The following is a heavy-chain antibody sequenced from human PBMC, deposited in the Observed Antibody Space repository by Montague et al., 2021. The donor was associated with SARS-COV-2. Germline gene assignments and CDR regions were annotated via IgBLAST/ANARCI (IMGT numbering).Heavy chain of an antibody. D-gene: IGHD3-10*01. CDR1: GGSISSSSYY. CDR3: AKLLWFRSGFDY. J-gene: IGHJ4*02. V-gene: IGHV4-39*07. Sequence: SETLSLTCTVSGGSISSSSYYWGWIRQPPGKGLEWIGSIYYSGSTYYNPSLKSRVTISVDTSKNQFSLKLSSVTAADTAVYYCAKLLWFRSGFDYWGQGTLVTVSS. CDR2: IYYSGST.